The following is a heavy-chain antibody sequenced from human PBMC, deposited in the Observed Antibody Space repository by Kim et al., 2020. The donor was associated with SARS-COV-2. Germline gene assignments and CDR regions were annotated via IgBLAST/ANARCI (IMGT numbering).Heavy chain of an antibody. J-gene: IGHJ4*02. D-gene: IGHD2-15*01. Sequence: SRVTISVDTSKNQFSLKLSSVTAADTAVYYCARMKSDLVVVAATLGYFDYWGQGTLVTVSS. V-gene: IGHV4-34*01. CDR3: ARMKSDLVVVAATLGYFDY.